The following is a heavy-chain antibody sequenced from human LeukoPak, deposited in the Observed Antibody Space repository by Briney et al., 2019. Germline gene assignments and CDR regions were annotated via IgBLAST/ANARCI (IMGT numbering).Heavy chain of an antibody. CDR2: LYSGGST. J-gene: IGHJ4*02. Sequence: GGSLRLSCAASGFTVSSTYMSWVRQAPGKGLEWVSTLYSGGSTHYADSVKGRFTISRDNSKNTLYLQMNSLRAEDTAVYYCAKIADTAMVDYWGQGTLVTVSS. D-gene: IGHD5-18*01. CDR1: GFTVSSTY. V-gene: IGHV3-53*01. CDR3: AKIADTAMVDY.